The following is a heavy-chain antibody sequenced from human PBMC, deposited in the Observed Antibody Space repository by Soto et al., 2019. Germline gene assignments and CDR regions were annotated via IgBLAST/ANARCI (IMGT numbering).Heavy chain of an antibody. CDR3: ARGIAMIPVVGRDAPDKYYLDS. Sequence: SETLSLTCAVYGGSFSGYYWTWIRQTPGKRLEWIGEINHSGSTNYNPSLKSRVTISVDTSKNQFSLKLNSVTAADTAVYYCARGIAMIPVVGRDAPDKYYLDSWGQGTLVTVSS. CDR2: INHSGST. CDR1: GGSFSGYY. J-gene: IGHJ4*02. D-gene: IGHD3-22*01. V-gene: IGHV4-34*01.